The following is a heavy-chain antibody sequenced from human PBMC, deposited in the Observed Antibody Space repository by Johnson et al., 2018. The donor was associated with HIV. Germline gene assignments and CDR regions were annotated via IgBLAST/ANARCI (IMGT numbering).Heavy chain of an antibody. CDR1: GSTLSSYD. CDR2: ITCAGGYE. J-gene: IGHJ3*02. CDR3: SKDAGGNSGSDAFDI. Sequence: QVQLVESGGGVVQPGRSLRLSCAASGSTLSSYDMNWVRQAPGQGLEWVAVITCAGGYEYHADSVKGRFTISRDNSKNTLYLQMNSLRAEDTAVYYCSKDAGGNSGSDAFDIWGQGTMVTVSS. V-gene: IGHV3-30*04. D-gene: IGHD3-10*01.